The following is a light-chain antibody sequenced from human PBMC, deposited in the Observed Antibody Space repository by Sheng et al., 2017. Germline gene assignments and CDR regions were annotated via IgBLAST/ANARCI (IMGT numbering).Light chain of an antibody. CDR2: NND. V-gene: IGLV1-40*01. CDR1: SSNLGAGYD. J-gene: IGLJ1*01. CDR3: CSHGDRKTYV. Sequence: QSVLTQPPSVSGAPGQRVTISCTGTSSNLGAGYDVRWCQQFPGTAPKLLIYNNDNRHSGVPDRFSGSKSGTSAILAITGLQAEDEADYYCCSHGDRKTYVFGTGTKVTVL.